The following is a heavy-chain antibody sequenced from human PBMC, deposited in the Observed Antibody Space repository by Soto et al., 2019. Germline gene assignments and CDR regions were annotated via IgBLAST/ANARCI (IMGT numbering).Heavy chain of an antibody. CDR3: ARDSGKGDYYGMDV. V-gene: IGHV4-34*01. Sequence: QVQLQQWGAGLLKPSETLSLTCAVYGGSFSGYYWSWIRQPPGKGLEWIGEINHSGSTNYNPSLKSRVTISVDTSKNQFSLKLSSVTAADTAVYYCARDSGKGDYYGMDVWGQGTKVTVSS. J-gene: IGHJ6*02. CDR2: INHSGST. CDR1: GGSFSGYY.